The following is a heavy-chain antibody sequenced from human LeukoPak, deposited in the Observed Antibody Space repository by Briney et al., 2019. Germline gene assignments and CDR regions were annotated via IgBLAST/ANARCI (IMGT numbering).Heavy chain of an antibody. D-gene: IGHD6-19*01. CDR1: GGSVSSYY. V-gene: IGHV4-4*07. Sequence: SETLSLTCTVSGGSVSSYYWSWIRQPAGKGLEWIGRIYTSGSTNYNPSLKSRVTMSVDTSKNQFSLKLSSVTAADTAVYYCARDGVVDSSGWYVDYWGQGTLVTVSS. CDR2: IYTSGST. CDR3: ARDGVVDSSGWYVDY. J-gene: IGHJ4*02.